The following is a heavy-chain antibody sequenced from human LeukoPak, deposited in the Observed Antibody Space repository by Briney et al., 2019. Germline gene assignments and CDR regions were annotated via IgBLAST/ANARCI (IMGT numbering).Heavy chain of an antibody. Sequence: SETLSLTCTVSGGSISSYYWSWIRQPPGKGLEWIGYIYYSGSTNYNPSLKSRVTISVDTSKNQFSLKLSSVTAADTAVYYCARTYLLRYFDWLPGLFAFDNWGQGTMVTVSS. CDR3: ARTYLLRYFDWLPGLFAFDN. V-gene: IGHV4-59*12. D-gene: IGHD3-9*01. J-gene: IGHJ3*02. CDR2: IYYSGST. CDR1: GGSISSYY.